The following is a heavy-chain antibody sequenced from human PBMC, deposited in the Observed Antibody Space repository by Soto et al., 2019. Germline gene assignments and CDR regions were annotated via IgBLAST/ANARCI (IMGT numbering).Heavy chain of an antibody. J-gene: IGHJ4*02. Sequence: PSETLSLTCTVSGGSINSYYLSWIRQSAGKGLEWIGRVYSSGSTFYNPSLKSRLTMSVDTPNNQFSLKLSSVTAADTAVYSCARDKGDIRIDYWGLGTLVTVYS. D-gene: IGHD3-22*01. CDR2: VYSSGST. V-gene: IGHV4-4*07. CDR3: ARDKGDIRIDY. CDR1: GGSINSYY.